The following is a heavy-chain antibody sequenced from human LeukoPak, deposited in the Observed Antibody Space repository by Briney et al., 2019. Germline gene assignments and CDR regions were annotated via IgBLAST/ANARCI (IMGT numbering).Heavy chain of an antibody. Sequence: ASVKVSCKASGYTFNGYYKHWVRQAPGQGLEWMGWINPNSGGTNYAQKFQGWVTMTRDTSISTAYMELSRLRSDDTAMYYCARSSGWKYNIDYWGQGTLVTVSS. CDR1: GYTFNGYY. J-gene: IGHJ4*02. CDR2: INPNSGGT. D-gene: IGHD6-19*01. CDR3: ARSSGWKYNIDY. V-gene: IGHV1-2*04.